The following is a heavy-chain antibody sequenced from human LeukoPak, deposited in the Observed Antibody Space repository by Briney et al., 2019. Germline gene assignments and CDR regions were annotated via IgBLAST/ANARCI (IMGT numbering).Heavy chain of an antibody. J-gene: IGHJ4*02. D-gene: IGHD2-15*01. CDR3: ARDLVRPSCATDRCYTLAF. V-gene: IGHV1-18*01. CDR1: GYSFANYG. Sequence: ASVKVSCKTIGYSFANYGISWVRQAPGQGLEWMAWISPYNGDGIAAQRFQGRLSMTTDPSTSTAYMELRSLRSDDTAVYYCARDLVRPSCATDRCYTLAFWGQGTQITVSS. CDR2: ISPYNGDG.